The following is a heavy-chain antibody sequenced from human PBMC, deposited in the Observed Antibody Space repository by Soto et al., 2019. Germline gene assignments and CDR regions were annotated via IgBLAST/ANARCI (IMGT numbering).Heavy chain of an antibody. J-gene: IGHJ6*02. V-gene: IGHV1-18*01. Sequence: ASVKVSCKASSYTFTKYGISWVRQAPGQGLEWMGWISATRDAMYAQKFQGRVTMTTDTSTSTAYMELRSLRSDDTAVYYCARCGLLEWLSPGFDVWGQGTTVTVSS. CDR3: ARCGLLEWLSPGFDV. CDR1: SYTFTKYG. CDR2: ISATRDA. D-gene: IGHD3-3*01.